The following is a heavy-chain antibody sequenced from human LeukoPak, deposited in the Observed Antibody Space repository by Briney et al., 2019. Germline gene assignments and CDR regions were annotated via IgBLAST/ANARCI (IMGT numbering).Heavy chain of an antibody. CDR3: ARGVYIAAAQYGY. Sequence: IPSETLSLTCAVYGGSFSGYYWSWIRQPPGKGLEWIGEINHSGSTNYNPSLKSRVTISVDTSKNQFSLKLSSVTAADTAVYYCARGVYIAAAQYGYWGQGTLVSVSS. D-gene: IGHD6-13*01. J-gene: IGHJ4*02. V-gene: IGHV4-34*01. CDR2: INHSGST. CDR1: GGSFSGYY.